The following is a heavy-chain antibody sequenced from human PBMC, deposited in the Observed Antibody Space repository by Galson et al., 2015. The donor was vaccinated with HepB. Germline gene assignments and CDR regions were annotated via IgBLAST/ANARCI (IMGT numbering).Heavy chain of an antibody. CDR3: VKEGSWFGGDWFDP. CDR2: INGRGSTR. CDR1: GFIFRHHA. D-gene: IGHD3-16*01. J-gene: IGHJ5*02. Sequence: SLRLSCAGSGFIFRHHAMAWIRQAPGKGLKWVSGINGRGSTRSYSDAVKGRFSISRDNSKDTVFLQMDNLRAEDTAVYYCVKEGSWFGGDWFDPWGQGALVTAS. V-gene: IGHV3-23*01.